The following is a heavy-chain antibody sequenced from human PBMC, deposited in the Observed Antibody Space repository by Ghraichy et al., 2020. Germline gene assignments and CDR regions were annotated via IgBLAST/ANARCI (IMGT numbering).Heavy chain of an antibody. CDR2: INHSGST. V-gene: IGHV4-34*01. CDR3: ARGGRITLVRGVNYYYYGMDV. D-gene: IGHD3-10*01. CDR1: GGSFSGYY. J-gene: IGHJ6*02. Sequence: SETLSLTCAVYGGSFSGYYWSWIRQPPGKGLEWIGEINHSGSTNYNPSLKSRVTISVDTSKNQFSLKLSSVTAADTAVYYCARGGRITLVRGVNYYYYGMDVWGQGTTVTVSS.